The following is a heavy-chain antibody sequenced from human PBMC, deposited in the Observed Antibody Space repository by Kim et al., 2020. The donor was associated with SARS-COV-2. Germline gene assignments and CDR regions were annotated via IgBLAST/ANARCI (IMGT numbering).Heavy chain of an antibody. J-gene: IGHJ4*02. CDR1: GGSISSSSYY. CDR2: IYYSGST. Sequence: SETLSITCTVSGGSISSSSYYWGWIRQPPGKGLEWIGSIYYSGSTYYNPSLKSRVTISVDTSKNQFSLKLSSVTAADTAVYYCASPPRSYYYDSSGYLAYWGQGTLVTVSS. CDR3: ASPPRSYYYDSSGYLAY. V-gene: IGHV4-39*01. D-gene: IGHD3-22*01.